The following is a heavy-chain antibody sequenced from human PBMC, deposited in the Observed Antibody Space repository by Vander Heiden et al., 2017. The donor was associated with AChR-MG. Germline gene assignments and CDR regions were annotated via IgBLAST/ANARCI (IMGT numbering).Heavy chain of an antibody. D-gene: IGHD6-19*01. Sequence: HLQLQESGPGLAKPSETRSLPCTVSGGSLRSSSNHWGWHRQAPGKGLVWIRSIYYSSRTYYNPALKSRVTISVDTSKNQFSLKLSSVTAADTAVYYWARRAVAGTRGAFDIWGQGTMVTVSS. CDR1: GGSLRSSSNH. CDR3: ARRAVAGTRGAFDI. J-gene: IGHJ3*02. V-gene: IGHV4-39*01. CDR2: IYYSSRT.